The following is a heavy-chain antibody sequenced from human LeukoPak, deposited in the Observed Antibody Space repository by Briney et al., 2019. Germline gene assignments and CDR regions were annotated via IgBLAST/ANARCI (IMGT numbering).Heavy chain of an antibody. CDR1: GYTFTSYY. V-gene: IGHV1-46*01. CDR2: INPSGGST. CDR3: AKLLHSVFLQHAFDI. J-gene: IGHJ3*02. D-gene: IGHD2/OR15-2a*01. Sequence: ASVKVSCKASGYTFTSYYMHWVRQAPGQGLEWMGIINPSGGSTSYAQKFQGRVTMTRDMSTSTVYMELSSLRSEDTAVYYCAKLLHSVFLQHAFDIWGQGTMVTVSS.